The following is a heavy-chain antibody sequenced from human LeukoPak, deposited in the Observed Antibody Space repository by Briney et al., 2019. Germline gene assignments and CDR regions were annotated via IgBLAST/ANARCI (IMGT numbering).Heavy chain of an antibody. V-gene: IGHV1-2*02. J-gene: IGHJ6*02. CDR1: GYTFTGYY. CDR2: INPNSGGT. CDR3: ARGDYDSSGYYQLYYYYYGMDV. Sequence: GASVKVSCKASGYTFTGYYMHWVRQAPGQGLEWMGWINPNSGGTNYAQKFQGRVTMTRDTSISTAYMELSRLRSDDTAVYYCARGDYDSSGYYQLYYYYYGMDVWGQGTTVTVSS. D-gene: IGHD3-22*01.